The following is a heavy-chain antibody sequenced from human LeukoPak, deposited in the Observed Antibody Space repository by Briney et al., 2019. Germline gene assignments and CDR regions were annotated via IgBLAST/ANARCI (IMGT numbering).Heavy chain of an antibody. J-gene: IGHJ4*02. CDR3: ARELEQQGAWY. D-gene: IGHD6-13*01. Sequence: GGSLRLSCAASGFTFSSYAMSWVRQAPGKGLEWVSVIYSGGSTYYADSVKGRFTISRDNSKNTLYLQMNSLRAEDTAVYYCARELEQQGAWYWGQGTLVTVSS. V-gene: IGHV3-66*01. CDR1: GFTFSSYA. CDR2: IYSGGST.